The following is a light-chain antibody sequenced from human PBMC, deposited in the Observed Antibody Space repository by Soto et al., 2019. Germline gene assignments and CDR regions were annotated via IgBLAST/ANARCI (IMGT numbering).Light chain of an antibody. CDR1: QGISSA. V-gene: IGKV1-13*02. Sequence: AIQLTQSLSSLSASVGDRVTITRRASQGISSALAWYQQKPGQAPKLLIYDASSLESGVPSRFSGGGSGKDFTLTLSSLQPEDFANYYCQQFNSYPRTFGTGTKVDIK. CDR3: QQFNSYPRT. CDR2: DAS. J-gene: IGKJ3*01.